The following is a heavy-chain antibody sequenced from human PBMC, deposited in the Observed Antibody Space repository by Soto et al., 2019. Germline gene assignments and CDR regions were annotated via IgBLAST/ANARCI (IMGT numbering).Heavy chain of an antibody. V-gene: IGHV1-18*01. CDR1: GYTFTSYG. J-gene: IGHJ6*02. CDR2: ISAYNGNT. Sequence: QVQLVQSGAEVKKPGASVKVSCKASGYTFTSYGISWVRQAPGQGLEWMGWISAYNGNTNYAQKLQGRVTMTTDTSTSTAYMELRSLRSDDTAVYYCARDCSGGSCYAVDYYYYGMDVWGQGTMVTVSS. CDR3: ARDCSGGSCYAVDYYYYGMDV. D-gene: IGHD2-15*01.